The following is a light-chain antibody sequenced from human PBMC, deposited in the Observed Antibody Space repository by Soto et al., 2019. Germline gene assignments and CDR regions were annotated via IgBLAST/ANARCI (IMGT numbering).Light chain of an antibody. Sequence: DIVMTQSPDSLAVSLGERATINSKSSQSVLYSSSNKNYLAWYQQKPEQPPKLLIYWASTRESGVPDRFSGSGSGTDFTLTISSLQAEDVAVYYCQQYCSSPWTFGQGTKMEIK. CDR3: QQYCSSPWT. CDR2: WAS. CDR1: QSVLYSSSNKNY. V-gene: IGKV4-1*01. J-gene: IGKJ1*01.